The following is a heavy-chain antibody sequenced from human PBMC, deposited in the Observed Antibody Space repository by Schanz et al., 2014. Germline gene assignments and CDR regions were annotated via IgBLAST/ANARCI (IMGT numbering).Heavy chain of an antibody. Sequence: QVQLVQSGAEVKKPGASVKVSCKASGYTFTSYGITWVRQAPGQGLEWMGWMNSKTGNTGYAQRFQGRVTMTRNTSITTAYLELSSLRSGDTAVYYCTKGRTFGRWGQGTLVTVSS. CDR3: TKGRTFGR. D-gene: IGHD3-16*01. J-gene: IGHJ4*02. CDR1: GYTFTSYG. V-gene: IGHV1-8*01. CDR2: MNSKTGNT.